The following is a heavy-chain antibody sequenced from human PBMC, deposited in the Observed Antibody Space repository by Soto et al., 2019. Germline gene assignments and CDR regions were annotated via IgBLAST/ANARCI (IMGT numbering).Heavy chain of an antibody. J-gene: IGHJ4*02. D-gene: IGHD4-17*01. CDR1: GFTFSSYA. Sequence: QVQLVESGGSVVQPGRSLRLSFAASGFTFSSYAMHWVRQAPGKGLEWVAVISYDGSNKYYADSVKGRFTISRDNSKNTLYLQMNSLRAEDTAVYYCASAYGDYFDYWGQGTLVTVSS. V-gene: IGHV3-30-3*01. CDR3: ASAYGDYFDY. CDR2: ISYDGSNK.